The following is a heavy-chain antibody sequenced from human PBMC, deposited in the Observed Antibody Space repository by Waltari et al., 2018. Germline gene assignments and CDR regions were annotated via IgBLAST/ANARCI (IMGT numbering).Heavy chain of an antibody. CDR1: VLVFTIVW. CDR2: IKGKADGETT. J-gene: IGHJ4*02. D-gene: IGHD5-18*01. V-gene: IGHV3-15*02. Sequence: EVQLVESGGTLVEPGGSLILSCEASVLVFTIVWMSWVRQAPGKGLQWVGHIKGKADGETTDYAAPVKGRFTISRDDSKKTLFLQMSGLKTDDTAIYFCATNGYTSTWYDYWGQGTLVSVSS. CDR3: ATNGYTSTWYDY.